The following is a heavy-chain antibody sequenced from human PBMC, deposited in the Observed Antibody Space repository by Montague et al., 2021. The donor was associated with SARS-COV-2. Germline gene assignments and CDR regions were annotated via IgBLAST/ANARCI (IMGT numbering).Heavy chain of an antibody. CDR2: SNHSGGT. Sequence: SETLSLTCAVYGGSFSGYYWSWIRRPPGKGLEWIGESNHSGGTNYNPYLKGRVTISVDTSKNQFSLKLTSVTAADTAVYYCARGLSGSYSGGWVPVALFDFYHYMDVWGSGTTVTVSS. CDR1: GGSFSGYY. V-gene: IGHV4-34*01. D-gene: IGHD6-25*01. CDR3: ARGLSGSYSGGWVPVALFDFYHYMDV. J-gene: IGHJ6*03.